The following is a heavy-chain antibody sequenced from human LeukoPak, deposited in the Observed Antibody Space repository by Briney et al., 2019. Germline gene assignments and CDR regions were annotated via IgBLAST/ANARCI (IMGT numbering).Heavy chain of an antibody. D-gene: IGHD3-22*01. CDR2: INHSGCT. CDR1: GGSLSGYC. V-gene: IGHV4-34*01. J-gene: IGHJ6*02. CDR3: GRVSRNPGAYYYDRSGYYQPYYYGMDV. Sequence: KPSETLSLTCVVYGGSLSGYCWSWIRQPPGKGLEWIGEINHSGCTNDSPSLNSRVTISVDTSKNHLSLRLISVTAADTAVYYCGRVSRNPGAYYYDRSGYYQPYYYGMDVWGQGTTVTVSS.